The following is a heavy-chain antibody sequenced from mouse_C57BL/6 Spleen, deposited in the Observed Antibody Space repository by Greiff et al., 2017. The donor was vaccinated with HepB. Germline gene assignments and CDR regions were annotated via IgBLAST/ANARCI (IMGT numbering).Heavy chain of an antibody. J-gene: IGHJ2*01. Sequence: EVQLVESGPGLVKPSQSLSLTCSVTGYSITSGYYWNWIRQFPGNKLEWMGYISYDGSNNYNPSLKNRISITRDTSKNQFFLKLNSVTTEDTATYYCARITTVVAKEGYFDYWGQGTTLTVSS. CDR1: GYSITSGYY. CDR2: ISYDGSN. D-gene: IGHD1-1*01. V-gene: IGHV3-6*01. CDR3: ARITTVVAKEGYFDY.